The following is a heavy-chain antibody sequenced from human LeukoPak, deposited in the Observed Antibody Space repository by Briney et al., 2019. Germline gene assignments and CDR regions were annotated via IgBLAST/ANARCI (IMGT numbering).Heavy chain of an antibody. CDR2: LYSGGRT. D-gene: IGHD2-2*02. CDR3: ASLYSYGMDV. Sequence: GGSLRLSCAASGFTVSSKDMNWVRQAPGKGLEWVSVLYSGGRTYYADSVKGRFTISRDNSKNTLYLQMNSLRAEDTAVYYCASLYSYGMDVWGQGTTVTISS. V-gene: IGHV3-53*01. CDR1: GFTVSSKD. J-gene: IGHJ6*02.